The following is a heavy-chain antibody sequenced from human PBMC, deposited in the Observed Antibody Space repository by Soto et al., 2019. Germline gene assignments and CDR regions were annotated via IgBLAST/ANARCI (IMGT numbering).Heavy chain of an antibody. D-gene: IGHD3-10*01. J-gene: IGHJ3*02. V-gene: IGHV3-23*01. Sequence: EVQLLESGGDLVQPGGSLRLSCAASGFTFSTYAMSWVRQAPGKGLEWVSTISSSGGNTYYTDSVKGRFTISRDNSKNTLYLQMNSLRAEDTAIYYCAKRPTSTGFGDPVDIWGQGTMVTVSS. CDR3: AKRPTSTGFGDPVDI. CDR1: GFTFSTYA. CDR2: ISSSGGNT.